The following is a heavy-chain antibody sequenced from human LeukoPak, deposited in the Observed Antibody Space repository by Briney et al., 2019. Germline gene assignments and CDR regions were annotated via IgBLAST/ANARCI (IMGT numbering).Heavy chain of an antibody. CDR1: GGSISSSSYY. CDR2: IYYSGST. CDR3: ARRRVPSENSFFDY. J-gene: IGHJ4*02. Sequence: SETLSLTCTVSGGSISSSSYYWGWIRQPPGKGLEWIGSIYYSGSTYYNPSLKSRVTISVDTSKNQFSLKLSSVTAADTAVYYCARRRVPSENSFFDYWGQGTLVTVSS. D-gene: IGHD5-18*01. V-gene: IGHV4-39*01.